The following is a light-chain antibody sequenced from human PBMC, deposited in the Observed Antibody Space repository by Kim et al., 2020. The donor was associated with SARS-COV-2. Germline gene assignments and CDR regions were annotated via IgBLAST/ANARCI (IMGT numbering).Light chain of an antibody. CDR2: GAS. Sequence: LSPGDRDTLSCRASQSVNSSYLACYQQKPGQAPRPLIYGASRRATGIPDRFSGSGSGTDFTLTISRLEPEDFAVYYCQQYGSSAYTFGQGTKLEI. V-gene: IGKV3-20*01. CDR3: QQYGSSAYT. J-gene: IGKJ2*01. CDR1: QSVNSSY.